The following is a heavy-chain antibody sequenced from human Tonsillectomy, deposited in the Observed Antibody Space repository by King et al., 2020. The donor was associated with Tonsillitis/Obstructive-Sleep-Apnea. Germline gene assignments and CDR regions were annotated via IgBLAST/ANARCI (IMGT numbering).Heavy chain of an antibody. CDR2: IIPAFGTA. Sequence: QLVQSGPEVKKPGSSVKVSCQASGDTFRSHSVNWGRQAPGQGLEWMGGIIPAFGTAHYAQEFRDRVTISADESSSTAYMELSSLTSDDTALYFCARDDFWRGGRDGFDVWGQGTLVTVSS. J-gene: IGHJ3*01. V-gene: IGHV1-69*01. CDR3: ARDDFWRGGRDGFDV. CDR1: GDTFRSHS. D-gene: IGHD3-3*01.